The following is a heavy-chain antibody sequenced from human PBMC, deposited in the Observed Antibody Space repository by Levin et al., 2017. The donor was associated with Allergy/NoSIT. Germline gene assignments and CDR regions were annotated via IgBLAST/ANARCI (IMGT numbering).Heavy chain of an antibody. V-gene: IGHV3-9*01. J-gene: IGHJ3*02. CDR1: GFAFDEYA. CDR2: ISWNGVDI. Sequence: GGSLRLSCAASGFAFDEYAMQWVRQTPGKGPEWVSGISWNGVDIAYADSVGGRFTISRDNAKNSLYLQMNSLITEDTALYYCAKNIKPDKYVDNVWEAFDIRGQGIMVTVSS. D-gene: IGHD3-9*01. CDR3: AKNIKPDKYVDNVWEAFDI.